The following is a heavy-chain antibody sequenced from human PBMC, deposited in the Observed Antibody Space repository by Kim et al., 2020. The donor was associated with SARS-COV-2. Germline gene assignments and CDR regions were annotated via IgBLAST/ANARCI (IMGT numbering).Heavy chain of an antibody. V-gene: IGHV3-11*06. CDR3: ARNMEQQLVLAYYYGMDV. D-gene: IGHD6-13*01. J-gene: IGHJ6*02. Sequence: KSRFTISRDNVKNSLYLQMNSLRADDTAVYYCARNMEQQLVLAYYYGMDVWGQGTTVTVSS.